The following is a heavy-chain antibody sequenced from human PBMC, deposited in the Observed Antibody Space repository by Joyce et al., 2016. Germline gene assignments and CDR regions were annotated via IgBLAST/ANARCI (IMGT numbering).Heavy chain of an antibody. CDR2: ISSNIGNT. Sequence: QVQLVQSGVEVKKPGASVKLSCKASGFTFSNFGFIWARQAPGQGLEWLGLISSNIGNTNYAHKFQGRVTLTTDTTTTTVFMELRGLGSDDTAVYYCAREMGDIRRPNYQYYYAMDVWGQGTTVIVSS. D-gene: IGHD3-9*01. CDR3: AREMGDIRRPNYQYYYAMDV. J-gene: IGHJ6*02. CDR1: GFTFSNFG. V-gene: IGHV1-18*01.